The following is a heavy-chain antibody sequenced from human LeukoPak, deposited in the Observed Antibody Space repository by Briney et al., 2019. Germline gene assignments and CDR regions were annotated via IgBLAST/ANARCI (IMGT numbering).Heavy chain of an antibody. J-gene: IGHJ5*02. CDR3: KLQHRGFDP. V-gene: IGHV3-7*01. CDR2: IKQDGSEK. D-gene: IGHD2-2*01. Sequence: GGSLRLSCAASGFTFSSYAMSWVRQAPGKGLEWVANIKQDGSEKYYVDSVKGRFTISRDNAKNSLYLQMNSLRAEDTAVYYCKLQHRGFDPWGQGTLVTVSS. CDR1: GFTFSSYA.